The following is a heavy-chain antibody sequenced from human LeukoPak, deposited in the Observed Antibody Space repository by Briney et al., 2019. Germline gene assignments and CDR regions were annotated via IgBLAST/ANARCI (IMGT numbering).Heavy chain of an antibody. CDR3: AREGIAVAGCDFDY. CDR1: GGSFSGYY. Sequence: SETLSLTCAVYGGSFSGYYWSWIRQPPGKGLEWIGEINHSGSTNYNPSLKSRVTISVDTSKNQFSLKLGSVTAADTAVYYCAREGIAVAGCDFDYWGQGTLVTVSS. D-gene: IGHD6-13*01. J-gene: IGHJ4*02. V-gene: IGHV4-34*01. CDR2: INHSGST.